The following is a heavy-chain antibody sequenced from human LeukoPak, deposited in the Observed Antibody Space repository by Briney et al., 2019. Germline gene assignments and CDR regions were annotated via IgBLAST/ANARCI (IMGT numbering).Heavy chain of an antibody. CDR1: GFTFSVYW. CDR3: AKGRSSGWYDNWFDP. J-gene: IGHJ5*02. CDR2: IKQDGREK. V-gene: IGHV3-7*03. Sequence: GGSLRLSCAASGFTFSVYWMSWVRQAPGKGLEWVANIKQDGREKYYVDSVKGRFTISRDNAKNSLYLQMNSLRAEDTALYYCAKGRSSGWYDNWFDPWGQGTLVTVSS. D-gene: IGHD6-19*01.